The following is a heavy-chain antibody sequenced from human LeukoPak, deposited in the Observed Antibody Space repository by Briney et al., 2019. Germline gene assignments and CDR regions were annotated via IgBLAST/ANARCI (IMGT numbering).Heavy chain of an antibody. CDR3: ALLAVASDFDY. Sequence: PGGSLRLSCAVPGFPFSFYDIKWVRQAPGKGLEWVLNSGSSGRTRYSADSVNGRFSISRDNAKNSLYLQLNSLRVEDTGVYYCALLAVASDFDYWGQGALVTVSS. CDR2: SGSSGRTR. D-gene: IGHD6-19*01. J-gene: IGHJ4*02. CDR1: GFPFSFYD. V-gene: IGHV3-48*03.